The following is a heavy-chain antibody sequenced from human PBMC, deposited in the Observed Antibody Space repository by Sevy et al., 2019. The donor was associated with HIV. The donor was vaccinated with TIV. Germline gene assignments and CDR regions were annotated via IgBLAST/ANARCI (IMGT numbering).Heavy chain of an antibody. J-gene: IGHJ4*02. Sequence: GSLRLSCVASGFSLNNYWMNWVRQAPGKGLEWVANINQDGSVKYYVDSVRGRFTISPDNARNLVFLQMSSLRVDDSALYYCVRAIAKDGSFWGQGTLVTVSS. D-gene: IGHD6-13*01. V-gene: IGHV3-7*01. CDR3: VRAIAKDGSF. CDR2: INQDGSVK. CDR1: GFSLNNYW.